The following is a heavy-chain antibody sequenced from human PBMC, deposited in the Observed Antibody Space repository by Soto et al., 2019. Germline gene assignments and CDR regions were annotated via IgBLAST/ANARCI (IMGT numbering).Heavy chain of an antibody. Sequence: TFTSYAMHWVRQAPGQRLEWMGWINAGNGNTKYSQKFQGRVTITKDTSASTAYMELSSLRSEDTAVYYCARDPVKYSSQNWFDPWGQGTLVTVSS. CDR1: TFTSYA. V-gene: IGHV1-3*01. CDR2: INAGNGNT. D-gene: IGHD6-6*01. CDR3: ARDPVKYSSQNWFDP. J-gene: IGHJ5*02.